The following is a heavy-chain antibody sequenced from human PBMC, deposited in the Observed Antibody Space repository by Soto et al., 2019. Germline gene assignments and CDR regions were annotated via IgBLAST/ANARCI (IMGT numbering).Heavy chain of an antibody. V-gene: IGHV1-46*03. J-gene: IGHJ3*02. Sequence: ASVKVSCKASGYTFTSYYMHWVRQAPGQGLEWMGIINPSGGSTSYAQKFQGRVTMTRDTSTSTVYMELSSLRYEDTAVYYCARGIHIVVVTAIHAFDIWGQGTMVTVSS. CDR1: GYTFTSYY. CDR2: INPSGGST. CDR3: ARGIHIVVVTAIHAFDI. D-gene: IGHD2-21*02.